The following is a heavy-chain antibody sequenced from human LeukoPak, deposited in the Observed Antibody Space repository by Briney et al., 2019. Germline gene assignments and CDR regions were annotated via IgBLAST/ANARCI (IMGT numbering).Heavy chain of an antibody. CDR2: IRSKAYGGTT. CDR1: GFTFGDYA. Sequence: PGGSLRLSCTASGFTFGDYAMSWFRQAPGKGLEWVGFIRSKAYGGTTEYAASVKGRFTISRDDSKSIAYLQMNSLKTEDTAVYYYTRSAEHYYDLSDYWGQGTLVTVSS. CDR3: TRSAEHYYDLSDY. J-gene: IGHJ4*02. V-gene: IGHV3-49*03. D-gene: IGHD3-22*01.